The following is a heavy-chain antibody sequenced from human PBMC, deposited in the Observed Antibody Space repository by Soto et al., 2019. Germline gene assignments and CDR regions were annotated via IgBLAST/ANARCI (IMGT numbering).Heavy chain of an antibody. J-gene: IGHJ4*02. Sequence: VGSLRLSCAVSGFTVRSYWMSWVRQAPGKGLEWVASIKEDGSEIYYLHSVRGRFSISRDSAGNALHLTMNYLSAEDTGVYFCARDIGFDYVNWGQGTLVTVSS. D-gene: IGHD3-16*01. CDR2: IKEDGSEI. V-gene: IGHV3-7*01. CDR1: GFTVRSYW. CDR3: ARDIGFDYVN.